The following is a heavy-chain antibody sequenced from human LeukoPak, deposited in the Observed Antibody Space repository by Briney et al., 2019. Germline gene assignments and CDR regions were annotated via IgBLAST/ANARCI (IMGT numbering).Heavy chain of an antibody. Sequence: GWSLRLSCAASGFTFSDYYMSWIRQAPGKGLEGVSYISSSGSTIYYADSVKGRFTISRDSAKNSLYLQMNSLRAEDTAVYYCARDVPGSWELLRFHWFDPWGQGALVTVSS. CDR1: GFTFSDYY. V-gene: IGHV3-11*01. CDR2: ISSSGSTI. CDR3: ARDVPGSWELLRFHWFDP. D-gene: IGHD1-26*01. J-gene: IGHJ5*02.